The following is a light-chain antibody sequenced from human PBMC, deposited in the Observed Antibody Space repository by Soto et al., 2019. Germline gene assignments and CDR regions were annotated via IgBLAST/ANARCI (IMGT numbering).Light chain of an antibody. CDR3: QTWGPGIRV. V-gene: IGLV4-69*01. J-gene: IGLJ3*02. CDR1: SGHSTYA. CDR2: LNSDGSH. Sequence: QSVLTQSPSASASLGASVKLTCTLGSGHSTYAIAWHQQQPGKGPRYLMKLNSDGSHTKGDGIPDRFSGSSSGADRYLTIPTLQSGEGGGHYCQTWGPGIRVFGGGTQLTVL.